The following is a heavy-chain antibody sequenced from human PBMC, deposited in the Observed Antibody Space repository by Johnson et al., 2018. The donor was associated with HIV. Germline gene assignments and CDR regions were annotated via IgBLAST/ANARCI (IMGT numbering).Heavy chain of an antibody. D-gene: IGHD5-12*01. CDR3: ARGAVSGYVSVDAFHI. V-gene: IGHV3-66*02. CDR1: EFSVSGNY. Sequence: VQLVESGGGLVRPGGSLRLSCAASEFSVSGNYMTWVRQAPGKGLEWVSVIHGGGSIYYEDSVKGRFTISRDTAKNTLYLQMNNLRPEDTAVYYCARGAVSGYVSVDAFHIWGQGTLVTVSS. J-gene: IGHJ3*02. CDR2: IHGGGSI.